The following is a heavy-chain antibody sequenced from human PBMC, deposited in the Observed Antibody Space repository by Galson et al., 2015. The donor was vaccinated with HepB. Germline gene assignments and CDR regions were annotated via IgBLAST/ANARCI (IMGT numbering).Heavy chain of an antibody. CDR2: ISSNGGST. CDR1: GFTFSSYA. CDR3: VRGGGQWQGNFDY. J-gene: IGHJ4*02. V-gene: IGHV3-64D*06. Sequence: SLRLSCAASGFTFSSYAMHWVRQAPGKGLEYVSAISSNGGSTYYADSVKGRFTISRDNSKNTLYLQMSSRRAEDTAVYYCVRGGGQWQGNFDYWGQGTLVTVSS. D-gene: IGHD6-19*01.